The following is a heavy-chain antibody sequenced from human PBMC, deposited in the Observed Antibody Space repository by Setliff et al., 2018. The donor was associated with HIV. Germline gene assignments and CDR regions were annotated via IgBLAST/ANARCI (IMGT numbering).Heavy chain of an antibody. J-gene: IGHJ3*02. CDR2: ISGSGAST. CDR3: AKGRYGGYDWGTLDI. V-gene: IGHV3-23*01. Sequence: PGGSLRLSCAASGFTFSFHAMTWVRQAPGKGLEWVLVISGSGASTYYADSVKGRFTISRDNSKNTLYLQMNSLRVEDTAVYYCAKGRYGGYDWGTLDIWGQGTMVTVSS. CDR1: GFTFSFHA. D-gene: IGHD5-12*01.